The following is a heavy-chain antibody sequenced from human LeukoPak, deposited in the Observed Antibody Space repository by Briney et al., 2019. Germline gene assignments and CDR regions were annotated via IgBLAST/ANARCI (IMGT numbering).Heavy chain of an antibody. V-gene: IGHV4-39*01. CDR3: ARASAYSSSSGVNY. J-gene: IGHJ4*02. CDR2: IYYSGST. CDR1: GGSISSSSYY. Sequence: PSETLSLTCTVSGGSISSSSYYWGWIRQPPGKGLEWIGSIYYSGSTYYNPSLKSRVTISVDTSKNQFSLRLRSVTAADTAMYYCARASAYSSSSGVNYWGQGTLVTVSS. D-gene: IGHD6-6*01.